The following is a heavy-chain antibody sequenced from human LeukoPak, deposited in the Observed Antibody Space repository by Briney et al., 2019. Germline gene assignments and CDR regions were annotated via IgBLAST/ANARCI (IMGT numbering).Heavy chain of an antibody. CDR3: ARGIESYGDYGY. J-gene: IGHJ4*02. CDR2: MYNSGST. Sequence: SETLSLACTVSGGSISGSYWSWIRQPPGKGLEWIAYMYNSGSTNYNPSLKSRVTISIDTSKNQFSLKLSSLTAADTAIYYCARGIESYGDYGYWGQGILVTVSS. CDR1: GGSISGSY. D-gene: IGHD4-17*01. V-gene: IGHV4-59*01.